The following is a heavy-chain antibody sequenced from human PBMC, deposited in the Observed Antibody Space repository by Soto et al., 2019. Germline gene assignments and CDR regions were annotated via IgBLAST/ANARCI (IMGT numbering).Heavy chain of an antibody. D-gene: IGHD6-25*01. Sequence: GASVKVSCKASGGTFSSYAISWVRQAPGQGLEWMGGIIPIFGTANYAQKFQGRVTITADKSTSTAYMELSSLRSEDTAVYYCARFPRAATAVYYYGMDVWGQGTTVTVSS. CDR3: ARFPRAATAVYYYGMDV. J-gene: IGHJ6*02. V-gene: IGHV1-69*06. CDR1: GGTFSSYA. CDR2: IIPIFGTA.